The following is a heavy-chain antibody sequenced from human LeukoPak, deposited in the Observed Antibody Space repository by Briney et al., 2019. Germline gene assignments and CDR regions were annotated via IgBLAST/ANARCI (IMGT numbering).Heavy chain of an antibody. CDR1: GFIFSSYS. V-gene: IGHV3-21*01. Sequence: GGSLRLSCAASGFIFSSYSINWVRQAPGKGLEWVSSISSSRSYIHYADSVKGRFTISRDDAKNSLYLQMSNLRVEDTAVYYCARDLGGGFFDYWGQGTLVTVSS. CDR2: ISSSRSYI. J-gene: IGHJ4*02. CDR3: ARDLGGGFFDY. D-gene: IGHD3-16*01.